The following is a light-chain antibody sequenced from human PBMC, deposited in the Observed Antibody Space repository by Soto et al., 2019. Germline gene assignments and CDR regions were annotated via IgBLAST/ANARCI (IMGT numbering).Light chain of an antibody. CDR1: SSDVATYNL. CDR3: CSYAGGGTYV. J-gene: IGLJ1*01. Sequence: QSALTQPASVSASPGQSITISCTGTSSDVATYNLVSWYQQHPGKAPKLIIYEGIKRPSGVSSRFSGSKSGNTASLTISGLQAEDEADYYCCSYAGGGTYVFGTGTKLTVL. CDR2: EGI. V-gene: IGLV2-23*01.